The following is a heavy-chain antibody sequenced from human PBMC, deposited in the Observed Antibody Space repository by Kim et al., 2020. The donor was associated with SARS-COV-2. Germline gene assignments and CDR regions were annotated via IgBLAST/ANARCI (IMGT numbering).Heavy chain of an antibody. CDR2: GGST. V-gene: IGHV1-46*01. D-gene: IGHD1-1*01. CDR3: TDWEHGGY. Sequence: GGSTSYEQKFQGRVTMTRDTSTSTVYMELSSLRSEDTAVYYCTDWEHGGYWGQGTLVTVSS. J-gene: IGHJ4*02.